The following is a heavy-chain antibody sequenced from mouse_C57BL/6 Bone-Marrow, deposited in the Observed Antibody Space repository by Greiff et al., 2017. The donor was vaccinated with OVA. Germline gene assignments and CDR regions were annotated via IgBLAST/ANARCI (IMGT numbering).Heavy chain of an antibody. D-gene: IGHD2-1*01. CDR3: TSYGNFDY. CDR1: GFNIKDDY. Sequence: VQLQQSGAELVRPGASVKLSCTASGFNIKDDYMHWVKQRPEQGLEWIGWIDPENGDTEYASKLQGKATITADTSSNTASLQLSSLTSEDTAVYYCTSYGNFDYWGQGTTLTVSS. V-gene: IGHV14-4*01. J-gene: IGHJ2*01. CDR2: IDPENGDT.